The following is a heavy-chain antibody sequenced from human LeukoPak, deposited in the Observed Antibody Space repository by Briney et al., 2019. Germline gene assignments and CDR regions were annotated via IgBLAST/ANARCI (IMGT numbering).Heavy chain of an antibody. Sequence: PGGSLRLSCLVSGFTFSDYSMNWVRQAPGKGLEWVSYISSSSSTIYYADSVKGRFTISRDNSKNTLYLQMNSLRAEDTAVYYCARRAGAYSHPYDYWGQGTLVTVSS. CDR1: GFTFSDYS. J-gene: IGHJ4*02. CDR2: ISSSSSTI. CDR3: ARRAGAYSHPYDY. D-gene: IGHD4/OR15-4a*01. V-gene: IGHV3-48*01.